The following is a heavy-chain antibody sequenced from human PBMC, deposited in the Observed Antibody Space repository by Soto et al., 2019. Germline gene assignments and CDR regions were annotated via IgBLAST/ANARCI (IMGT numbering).Heavy chain of an antibody. D-gene: IGHD1-1*01. V-gene: IGHV1-18*01. Sequence: QVHLVQSGAEVKKPGASVKVSCKGSGYAFTTYGITWVRQAPGQGLEWMGWISAHNGNTNYAQKLQGRVTVTRDTPTSTAYRELRSLRSDVTAVYYCARGRYGDYWGQGALVTVSS. CDR1: GYAFTTYG. CDR3: ARGRYGDY. CDR2: ISAHNGNT. J-gene: IGHJ4*02.